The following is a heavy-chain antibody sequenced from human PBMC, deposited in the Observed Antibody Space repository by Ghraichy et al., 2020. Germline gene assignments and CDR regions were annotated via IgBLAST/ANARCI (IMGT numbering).Heavy chain of an antibody. Sequence: ASVKVSCKASGYTFTSYDINWVRQATGQGLEWMGWMNPNSGNTGYAQKFQGRVTMTRNTSISTAYMELSSLRSEDTAVYYCARGNPPMVQGVITTLSHWGQGTLVTVSS. CDR1: GYTFTSYD. CDR2: MNPNSGNT. J-gene: IGHJ1*01. D-gene: IGHD3-10*01. V-gene: IGHV1-8*01. CDR3: ARGNPPMVQGVITTLSH.